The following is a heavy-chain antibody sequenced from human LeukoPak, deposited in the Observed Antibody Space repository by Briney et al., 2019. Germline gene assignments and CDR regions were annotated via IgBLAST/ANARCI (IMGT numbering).Heavy chain of an antibody. J-gene: IGHJ4*02. Sequence: GGSLRLSCAASGFTFSNYWMSWVRQAPGKGLEWVANINQDGTEKYYMDSVKGRFTISRDSAKNSLHLQMDSLRVEDTAIYYCARKYSWGQGILVTVSS. CDR1: GFTFSNYW. CDR3: ARKYS. V-gene: IGHV3-7*01. CDR2: INQDGTEK.